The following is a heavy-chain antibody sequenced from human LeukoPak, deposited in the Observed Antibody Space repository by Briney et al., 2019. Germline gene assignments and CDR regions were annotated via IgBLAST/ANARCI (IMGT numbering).Heavy chain of an antibody. CDR2: IYYSGST. D-gene: IGHD5-24*01. CDR1: SGSISSGVYY. V-gene: IGHV4-31*03. J-gene: IGHJ4*02. CDR3: ARGVRWLQLSYFDY. Sequence: SETLSLTCPVSSGSISSGVYYWSWIRQHPGKGLEWIGYIYYSGSTYYNPSLKSRVTISVDTSKNQFSLKLSSVTAADTAVYYCARGVRWLQLSYFDYWGQGTLVTASS.